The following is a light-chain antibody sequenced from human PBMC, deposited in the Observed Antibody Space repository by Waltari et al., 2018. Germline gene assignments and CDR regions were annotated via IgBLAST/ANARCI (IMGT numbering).Light chain of an antibody. CDR1: KLGEKY. CDR2: KDN. J-gene: IGLJ1*01. Sequence: SYEVTQPPSVSVSPGQTASIPCSGDKLGEKYASWYQQKPGQSPVLFIYKDNKRPSGIPERFPGSSSGNTATLTISGTQAMDEADYYGQAWDSTTRVFGAGTKVTVL. CDR3: QAWDSTTRV. V-gene: IGLV3-1*01.